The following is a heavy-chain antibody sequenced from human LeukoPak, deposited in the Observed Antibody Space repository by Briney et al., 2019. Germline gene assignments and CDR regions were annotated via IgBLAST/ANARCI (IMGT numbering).Heavy chain of an antibody. CDR1: GYTFTSYG. D-gene: IGHD3-10*01. CDR3: ARTAPITMVRGRGFDS. Sequence: ASVKVSCKASGYTFTSYGISWVRQAPGQGLEWMGWISAYNGNTNYAQKLQGRVTMTTDTSTSTAYMELRSLRSDDTAVYYCARTAPITMVRGRGFDSWGQGTLVTVSS. J-gene: IGHJ5*01. CDR2: ISAYNGNT. V-gene: IGHV1-18*01.